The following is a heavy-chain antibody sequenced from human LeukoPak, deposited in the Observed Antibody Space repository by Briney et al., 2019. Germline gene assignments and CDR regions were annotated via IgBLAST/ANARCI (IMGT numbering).Heavy chain of an antibody. CDR1: GGSFSGYY. J-gene: IGHJ3*02. V-gene: IGHV4-34*01. CDR3: ARVTRAFDI. D-gene: IGHD2-15*01. Sequence: SETLALTCAVYGGSFSGYYWGWIRQPPGKGLEWIGEINHSGSTNYNPSLKSRVTISVDTSKNEFSLKLSSVTAADTAVYYCARVTRAFDIWGQGTMVTVSS. CDR2: INHSGST.